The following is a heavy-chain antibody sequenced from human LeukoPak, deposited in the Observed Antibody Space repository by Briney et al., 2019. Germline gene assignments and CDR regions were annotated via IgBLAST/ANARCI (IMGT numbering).Heavy chain of an antibody. CDR3: ARHQSYGDYALDY. V-gene: IGHV4-59*08. J-gene: IGHJ4*02. CDR1: GASISGCY. CDR2: IFYTGST. D-gene: IGHD4-17*01. Sequence: SETLSLTCAVSGASISGCYWSWIRQPPGKRLEFIGYIFYTGSTNYNPSLKGRVTMSVDTSKNQFSLKLNSVTAADTAVYYCARHQSYGDYALDYWGQGTLVTVSS.